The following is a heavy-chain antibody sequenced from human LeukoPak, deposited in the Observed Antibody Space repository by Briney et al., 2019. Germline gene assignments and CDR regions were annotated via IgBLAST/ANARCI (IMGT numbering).Heavy chain of an antibody. CDR2: IRSKANSYAT. CDR3: ARGTGYSVFDI. Sequence: PGGSLKLSCAASGFTLSDSAMHWVRQAAGKGLEWVGRIRSKANSYATAYAASVKGRFTISRDDSKNTAYLQMNSLRAEDTAVHYCARGTGYSVFDIWGQGTMVTVSS. V-gene: IGHV3-73*01. J-gene: IGHJ3*02. D-gene: IGHD1-26*01. CDR1: GFTLSDSA.